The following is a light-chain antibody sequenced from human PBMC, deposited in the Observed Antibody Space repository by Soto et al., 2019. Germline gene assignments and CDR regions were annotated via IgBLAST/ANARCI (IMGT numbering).Light chain of an antibody. CDR2: AAS. J-gene: IGKJ1*01. V-gene: IGKV3-20*01. Sequence: MVMTQSPATLSVSAGERATLSCRASQSVSNNLAWYQQKPGQAPRLLIYAASTRATGIPDRFSGSGSGTDFTLTISRLEPDDSAVYYCQQYGSSPTWTFGQGTKVDI. CDR1: QSVSNN. CDR3: QQYGSSPTWT.